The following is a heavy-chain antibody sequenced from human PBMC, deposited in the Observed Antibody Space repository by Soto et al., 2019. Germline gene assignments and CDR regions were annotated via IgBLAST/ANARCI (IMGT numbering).Heavy chain of an antibody. CDR2: ISAYNGNT. D-gene: IGHD6-19*01. CDR3: ARGPAIAVAKSMGV. CDR1: GYTFTSYG. V-gene: IGHV1-18*01. J-gene: IGHJ6*01. Sequence: QVQLVQSGAEVKKPGASVKVSCKASGYTFTSYGISWVRQAPGQGLEWMGWISAYNGNTNYAQKLQGRVTLTTDTSPSTADMALRSLRSDYTAVYYFARGPAIAVAKSMGVLGQGTTGTVSS.